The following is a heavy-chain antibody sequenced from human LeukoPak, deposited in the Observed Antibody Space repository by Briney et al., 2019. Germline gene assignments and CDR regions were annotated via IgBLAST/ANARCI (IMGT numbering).Heavy chain of an antibody. Sequence: SQTLSLTCTVSGGSISSGDYYWSWIRQPPGKGLEWIGEINHSGSTNYNPSLKSRVTISVDTSKNQFSLKLSSVTAADTAVYYCASPIAEYYDILTGYQLNYMDVWGKGTTVTVSS. CDR1: GGSISSGDYY. CDR3: ASPIAEYYDILTGYQLNYMDV. D-gene: IGHD3-9*01. CDR2: INHSGST. J-gene: IGHJ6*03. V-gene: IGHV4-30-4*08.